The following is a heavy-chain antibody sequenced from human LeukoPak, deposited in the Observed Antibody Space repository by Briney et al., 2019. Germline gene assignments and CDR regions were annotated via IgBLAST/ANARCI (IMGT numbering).Heavy chain of an antibody. CDR2: IRFDGGTK. Sequence: PGGSLRLSCVASGITFRSSSMHWVRRAPGKGLEWLAFIRFDGGTKYYADSVKGRFTVSRDNSKSTLYLQMNSLRAEDTAVYYCAQPDFWGQGTLVTVSS. J-gene: IGHJ4*02. CDR3: AQPDF. CDR1: GITFRSSS. V-gene: IGHV3-30*02.